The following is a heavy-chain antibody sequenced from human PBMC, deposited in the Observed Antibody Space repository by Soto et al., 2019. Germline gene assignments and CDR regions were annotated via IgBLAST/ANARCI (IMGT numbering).Heavy chain of an antibody. CDR2: IYYTGST. D-gene: IGHD3-10*01. V-gene: IGHV4-31*03. CDR3: ARDSRAARNWFDS. J-gene: IGHJ5*01. Sequence: SETLSLTCTVSGGSISSAGYYWSWIRQHPGKGLEWIGYIYYTGSTYYKPSLKSRVTISVDTSKNKFSLRLSSVTVADTAVYYCARDSRAARNWFDSCGQGILVTSPQ. CDR1: GGSISSAGYY.